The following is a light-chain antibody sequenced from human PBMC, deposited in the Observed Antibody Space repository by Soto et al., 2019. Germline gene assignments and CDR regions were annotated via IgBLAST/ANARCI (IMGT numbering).Light chain of an antibody. V-gene: IGKV1-9*01. CDR2: AAS. CDR1: QGITNY. J-gene: IGKJ4*01. CDR3: QQVNVYPST. Sequence: DIQMTQSPSSLSASVGYIVTITCRASQGITNYLNWYQHKPGQAPNLLIYAASTLQAGVPSRFRGSGSGTDFTLTISSLQPEDFATYYCQQVNVYPSTFGGGTKVDIK.